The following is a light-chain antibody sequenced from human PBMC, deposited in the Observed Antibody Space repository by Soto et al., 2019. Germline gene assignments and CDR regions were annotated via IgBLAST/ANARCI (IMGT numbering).Light chain of an antibody. CDR1: QSVSSSY. Sequence: EIVLTQSPGTLSLSPGERATLSCRASQSVSSSYLALYQQKPGQAPRLLIYGASSRATGIPDRFSGSGSGTDFTLTISRLEPEDFAVYYCQHYGSSRTFGQGTKVDIK. J-gene: IGKJ1*01. CDR3: QHYGSSRT. V-gene: IGKV3-20*01. CDR2: GAS.